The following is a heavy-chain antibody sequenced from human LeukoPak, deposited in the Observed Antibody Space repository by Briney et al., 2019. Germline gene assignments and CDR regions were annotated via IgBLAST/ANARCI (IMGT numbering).Heavy chain of an antibody. J-gene: IGHJ4*02. CDR3: ARSKLRFLEWSTASLDY. D-gene: IGHD3-3*01. V-gene: IGHV3-21*01. CDR2: ISSSSSYI. CDR1: GFTFSSYW. Sequence: PGGSLRLSCAASGFTFSSYWMHWVRQAPGKGLEWVSSISSSSSYIYYADSVKGRFTISRDNAKNSLYLQMNSLRAEDTAVYYCARSKLRFLEWSTASLDYWGQGTLVTVSS.